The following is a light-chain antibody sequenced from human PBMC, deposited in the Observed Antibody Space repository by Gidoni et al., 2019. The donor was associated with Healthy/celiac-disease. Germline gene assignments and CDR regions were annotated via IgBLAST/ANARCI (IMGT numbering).Light chain of an antibody. Sequence: ESVLTQSPATLSLSPGERATLSCRASQSVSSYLAWYQQKPGQAPRRLIYDASNRATGIPARFSCSGSGTDFILPLSSLEPEDFAVYYCQQSSNWPTFXQXTKVEIK. J-gene: IGKJ1*01. CDR3: QQSSNWPT. CDR1: QSVSSY. CDR2: DAS. V-gene: IGKV3-11*01.